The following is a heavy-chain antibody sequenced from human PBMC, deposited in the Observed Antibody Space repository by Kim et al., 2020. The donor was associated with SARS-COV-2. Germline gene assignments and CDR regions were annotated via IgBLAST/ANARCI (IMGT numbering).Heavy chain of an antibody. CDR2: IKQDGSEK. V-gene: IGHV3-7*01. CDR3: AKITYFYDSSGYYYEWF. Sequence: GGSLRLSCAASRFTFSKSWMSWVRQAPGMGLEWVANIKQDGSEKYYVDSVKGRFTISRDNAKNSLYLQMNSLRAEDTAVYYCAKITYFYDSSGYYYEWF. D-gene: IGHD3-22*01. J-gene: IGHJ5*01. CDR1: RFTFSKSW.